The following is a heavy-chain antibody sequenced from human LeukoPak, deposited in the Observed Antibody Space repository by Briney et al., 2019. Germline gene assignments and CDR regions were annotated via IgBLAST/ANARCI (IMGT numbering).Heavy chain of an antibody. CDR2: ISAYSGNT. CDR3: ARDQYLTTHADY. CDR1: GYTFTSYG. Sequence: ASVKVSCKASGYTFTSYGISWVRQAPGQGLEWMGWISAYSGNTNYAQKLQGRVTMTTDTSTSTAYMELRSLRSDDTAVYYCARDQYLTTHADYWGQGTLVTVSS. V-gene: IGHV1-18*01. J-gene: IGHJ4*02. D-gene: IGHD2-2*01.